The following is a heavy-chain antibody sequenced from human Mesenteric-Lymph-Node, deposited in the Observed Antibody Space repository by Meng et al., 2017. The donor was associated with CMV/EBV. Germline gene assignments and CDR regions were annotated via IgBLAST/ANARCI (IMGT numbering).Heavy chain of an antibody. D-gene: IGHD5-24*01. Sequence: ASVKVSCKASGYTFIDYYMHWVRQAPGQGLEWMGWIDPNSGGTNYAQKFQGRVTMTKDTSISTAYMELSRLTSDDTAVYYCARRDSDRSYYGMDVWGQGTTVTVSS. V-gene: IGHV1-2*02. CDR2: IDPNSGGT. CDR1: GYTFIDYY. CDR3: ARRDSDRSYYGMDV. J-gene: IGHJ6*02.